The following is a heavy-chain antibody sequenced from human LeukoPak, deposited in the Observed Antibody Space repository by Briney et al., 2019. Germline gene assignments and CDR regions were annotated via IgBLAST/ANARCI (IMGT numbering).Heavy chain of an antibody. J-gene: IGHJ3*02. CDR3: TRGAPQADVFDI. CDR1: GFTFSVTW. Sequence: GESLRLSCAASGFTFSVTWMSWVRQAPGRGLEWGGRFKSKAAGGTTDYAAPVAGRFTISRDDSKNMLYLQMNSLKTEDTAVYYCTRGAPQADVFDIWGQGTMVTVSS. CDR2: FKSKAAGGTT. D-gene: IGHD1-26*01. V-gene: IGHV3-15*01.